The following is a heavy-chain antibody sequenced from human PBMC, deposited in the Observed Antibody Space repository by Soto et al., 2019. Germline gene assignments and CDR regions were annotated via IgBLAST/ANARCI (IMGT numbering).Heavy chain of an antibody. CDR3: AREGGSGIAAAGIPEGSYYFDY. D-gene: IGHD6-13*01. CDR2: IYYSGST. Sequence: QVQLQESGPGLVKPSQTLSLTCTVSGGSISSGDYYWSWIRQPPGKGLEWIGYIYYSGSTYYNPSLKSRVTISVDTSKNQFSLKLSSVTAADTAVYYCAREGGSGIAAAGIPEGSYYFDYWGQGTLVTVSS. V-gene: IGHV4-30-4*01. J-gene: IGHJ4*02. CDR1: GGSISSGDYY.